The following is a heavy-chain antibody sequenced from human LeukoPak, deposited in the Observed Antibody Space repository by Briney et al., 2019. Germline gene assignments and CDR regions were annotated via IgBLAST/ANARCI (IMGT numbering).Heavy chain of an antibody. CDR2: IYYSGST. Sequence: SETLSLTCTVSGGSISSYYWSWIRQPPGKGLEWIGYIYYSGSTNYNPSLKSRVTISVDTSKNQFSLKLSSVTAADTAVYYCARGETMVRGGYWFDPWGQGTLVTVSS. CDR1: GGSISSYY. V-gene: IGHV4-59*01. J-gene: IGHJ5*02. CDR3: ARGETMVRGGYWFDP. D-gene: IGHD3-10*01.